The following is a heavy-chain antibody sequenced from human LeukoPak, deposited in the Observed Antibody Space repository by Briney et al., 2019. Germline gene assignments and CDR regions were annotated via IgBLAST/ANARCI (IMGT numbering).Heavy chain of an antibody. V-gene: IGHV3-23*01. D-gene: IGHD1-26*01. CDR3: AKYSRQLDY. CDR1: GFTFSNYA. Sequence: GGSLRLSCAASGFTFSNYAMSWVRQAPRKGLEWVSTITGGGGSTYYAGSVKGRFTISRDNSKNTLYLQMNSLRVEDTAIYFCAKYSRQLDYWGQGTLVTVSS. CDR2: ITGGGGST. J-gene: IGHJ4*02.